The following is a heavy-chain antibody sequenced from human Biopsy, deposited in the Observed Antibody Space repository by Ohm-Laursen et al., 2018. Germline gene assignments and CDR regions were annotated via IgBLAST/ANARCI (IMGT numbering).Heavy chain of an antibody. Sequence: SLRLSCSASGFNFNHYAMHWVRHTPGKGLEWVSGLTWNSANIGYADSVKGRFTISRDNARNSLFLEMSSLREEDTGLYHCVRDSTLDYWGQGTLVTVSS. V-gene: IGHV3-9*01. CDR1: GFNFNHYA. CDR3: VRDSTLDY. J-gene: IGHJ4*02. CDR2: LTWNSANI.